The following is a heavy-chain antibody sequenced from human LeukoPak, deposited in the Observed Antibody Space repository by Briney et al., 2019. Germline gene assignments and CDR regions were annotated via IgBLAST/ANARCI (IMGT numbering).Heavy chain of an antibody. CDR1: GGSFSGYY. D-gene: IGHD4-11*01. Sequence: ASETLSLTCAVYGGSFSGYYWSWIRQPPGKGLEWIGEINHSGSTNYNPSLKSRVTISVDTSKNQFSLKLSSVTAADTAVYYCARDLPSNYGGYYYYGMDVWGQGTTVTVSS. J-gene: IGHJ6*02. V-gene: IGHV4-34*01. CDR2: INHSGST. CDR3: ARDLPSNYGGYYYYGMDV.